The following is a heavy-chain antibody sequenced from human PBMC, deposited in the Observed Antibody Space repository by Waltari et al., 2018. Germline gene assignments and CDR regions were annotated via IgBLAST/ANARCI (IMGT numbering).Heavy chain of an antibody. CDR3: AREPQVGATTRSGYFQH. CDR1: SSYA. D-gene: IGHD1-26*01. Sequence: SSYAISWVRQAPGQGLEWMGGIIPILGIANYAQKFQGRVTITADKSTSTAYMELSSLRSEDTAVYYCAREPQVGATTRSGYFQHWGQGTLVTVSS. J-gene: IGHJ1*01. CDR2: IIPILGIA. V-gene: IGHV1-69*10.